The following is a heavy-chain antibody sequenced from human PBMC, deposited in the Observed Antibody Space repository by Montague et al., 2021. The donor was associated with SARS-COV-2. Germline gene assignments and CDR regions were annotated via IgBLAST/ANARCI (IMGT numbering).Heavy chain of an antibody. CDR3: ARDLGRTGYYYGLDV. CDR2: FYYSGST. V-gene: IGHV4-31*03. D-gene: IGHD3/OR15-3a*01. CDR1: GYSINSNYY. J-gene: IGHJ6*02. Sequence: TLSLTCTVSGYSINSNYYWSWIRQLPGKGLEWLGYFYYSGSTYYNPSLKSRVFISADMSKNQFFLNLTSVTAADAAVYYCARDLGRTGYYYGLDVWGQGTTVTVSS.